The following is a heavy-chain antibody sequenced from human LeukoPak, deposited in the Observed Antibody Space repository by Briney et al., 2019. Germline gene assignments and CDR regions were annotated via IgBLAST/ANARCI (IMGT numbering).Heavy chain of an antibody. CDR3: AKDLMRDRWFGES. Sequence: GGSPRLSCAASGFTFSTYGMHWVRQAPGKGLEWVAFIRYDGNEKYYADSVKGRFTISKDTSKNTLYLQMNSLRAEDTAVYFCAKDLMRDRWFGESWGQGTLVTVSS. J-gene: IGHJ5*02. CDR2: IRYDGNEK. V-gene: IGHV3-30*02. D-gene: IGHD3-10*01. CDR1: GFTFSTYG.